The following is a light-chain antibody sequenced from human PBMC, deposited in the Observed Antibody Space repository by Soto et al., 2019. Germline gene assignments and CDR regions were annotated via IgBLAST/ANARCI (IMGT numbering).Light chain of an antibody. CDR3: QQYNNWPVT. CDR2: GAT. V-gene: IGKV3D-15*01. Sequence: EVVMTQSPATLSVSPGERATLSCRASQTVRDNLGWYQQKPGQPPRLLIYGATTRATGIPARFSGSGSGTEFTLTISSLQSEDFAVYYCQQYNNWPVTFGQGTRL. CDR1: QTVRDN. J-gene: IGKJ5*01.